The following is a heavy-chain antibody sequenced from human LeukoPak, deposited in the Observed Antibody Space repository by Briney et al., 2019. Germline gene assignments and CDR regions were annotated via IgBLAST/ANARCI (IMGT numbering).Heavy chain of an antibody. CDR3: ARDDDYGDSYWYFDL. CDR1: GFTFSSYG. CDR2: IWYDGTNK. D-gene: IGHD4-17*01. V-gene: IGHV3-33*01. Sequence: GGSLRLSCAASGFTFSSYGMHWVRQAPGKGLEWVSVIWYDGTNKYYADSVKGRFTISRDNSKNTLYLQMNSLRAEDTAVYYCARDDDYGDSYWYFDLWGRGTVDTVSS. J-gene: IGHJ2*01.